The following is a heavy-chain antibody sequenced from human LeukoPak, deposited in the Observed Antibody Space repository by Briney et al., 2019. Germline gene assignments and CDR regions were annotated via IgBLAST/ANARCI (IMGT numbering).Heavy chain of an antibody. CDR2: IHYTGST. Sequence: SETLSLTCTVSGGSISSYYWSWIRQPPRKGLEWIGYIHYTGSTNYNPSLKSRVTISVDTSKNQFSLKLSSVTAADTAVYYCARVEEGYGSGRRENYYYYYMDVWGKGTTVTISS. D-gene: IGHD3-10*01. J-gene: IGHJ6*03. CDR3: ARVEEGYGSGRRENYYYYYMDV. CDR1: GGSISSYY. V-gene: IGHV4-59*01.